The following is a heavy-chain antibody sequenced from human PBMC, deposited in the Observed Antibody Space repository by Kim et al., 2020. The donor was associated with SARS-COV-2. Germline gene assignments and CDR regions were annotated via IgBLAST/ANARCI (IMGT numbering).Heavy chain of an antibody. J-gene: IGHJ6*02. D-gene: IGHD3-16*01. Sequence: GGSLRLSCAASGFTFSSYGMHWVRQAPGKGLEWVAVISYDGSNKYYADSVKGRFTISRDNSKNTLYLQMNSLRAEDTAVYYCAKDLYYDYVWGSYLAYYYGMDVWGQGTTVTVSS. CDR3: AKDLYYDYVWGSYLAYYYGMDV. V-gene: IGHV3-30*18. CDR2: ISYDGSNK. CDR1: GFTFSSYG.